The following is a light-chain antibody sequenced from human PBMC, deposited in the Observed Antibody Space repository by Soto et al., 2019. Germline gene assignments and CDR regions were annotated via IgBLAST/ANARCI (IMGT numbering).Light chain of an antibody. CDR3: QLFDNSPPAYT. CDR1: QSVSTIY. J-gene: IGKJ2*01. V-gene: IGKV3-20*01. CDR2: GTS. Sequence: VLTQSPGTLSLSPGERVTLSCRASQSVSTIYLAWYQQKPGQTPRLLIYGTSNRATGIPDRFSGSGSGTDFTLTIRRLEPEDFAVYYCQLFDNSPPAYTFGQGTKLEIK.